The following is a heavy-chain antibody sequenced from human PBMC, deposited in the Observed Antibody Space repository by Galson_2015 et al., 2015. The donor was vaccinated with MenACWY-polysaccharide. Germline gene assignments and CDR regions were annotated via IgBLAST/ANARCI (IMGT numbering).Heavy chain of an antibody. V-gene: IGHV3-7*03. CDR2: IKFDGSEA. CDR1: GFALSGYW. D-gene: IGHD2-2*01. J-gene: IGHJ5*02. CDR3: VKGDILVPAAIIAGS. Sequence: SLRLSCAASGFALSGYWMSWIRQAPGKGLERVANIKFDGSEAVYVDSVKGRFTISRDNAKNSLYLQMHSLRIEDTAVYYCVKGDILVPAAIIAGSWGQGALITVSS.